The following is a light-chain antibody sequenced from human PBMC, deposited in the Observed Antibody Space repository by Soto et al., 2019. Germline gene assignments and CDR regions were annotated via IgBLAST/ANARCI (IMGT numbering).Light chain of an antibody. CDR1: SSDVGGYNY. CDR3: SSYTSSSTPWV. V-gene: IGLV2-14*01. CDR2: DVS. J-gene: IGLJ1*01. Sequence: SVLTQPASVYGSPGQSITISCTGTSSDVGGYNYVSWYQQHPGKAPKLMIYDVSDRPSGVSNRFSGSKSGNTASPTISGLQAEDEADYYCSSYTSSSTPWVFGTGTKVTVL.